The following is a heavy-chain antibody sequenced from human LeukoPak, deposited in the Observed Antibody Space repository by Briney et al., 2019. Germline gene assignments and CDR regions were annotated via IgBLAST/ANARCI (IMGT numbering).Heavy chain of an antibody. D-gene: IGHD5-24*01. V-gene: IGHV4-39*07. CDR3: ARNRDGYNSFDY. J-gene: IGHJ4*02. Sequence: PSETLSLTCTVSGGSINSNAYYWGWIRQPPGKGLEWIGSIYYSGSIYYNPALKSRVTISLDTSKNQFSLKLTSVTAADTAVYYCARNRDGYNSFDYWGQGTLVTVSS. CDR2: IYYSGSI. CDR1: GGSINSNAYY.